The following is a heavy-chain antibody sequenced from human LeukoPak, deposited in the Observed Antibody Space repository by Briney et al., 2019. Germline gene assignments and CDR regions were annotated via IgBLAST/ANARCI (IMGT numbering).Heavy chain of an antibody. J-gene: IGHJ3*02. CDR3: AVLQTTVTTPLQGAFDI. CDR1: GFTFSSYG. Sequence: GGSLRLSCAASGFTFSSYGMSWVRQAPGKGLEWVSSISSGSSYIYYADSVKGRFTISRDNAKNSLYLQMNSLRAEDTAVYYCAVLQTTVTTPLQGAFDIWGQGTMVTVSS. V-gene: IGHV3-21*01. CDR2: ISSGSSYI. D-gene: IGHD4-17*01.